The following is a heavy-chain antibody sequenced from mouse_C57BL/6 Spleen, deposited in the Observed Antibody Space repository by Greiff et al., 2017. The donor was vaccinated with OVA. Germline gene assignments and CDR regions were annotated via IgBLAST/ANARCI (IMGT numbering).Heavy chain of an antibody. Sequence: QVQLQQPGAELVRPGSSVKLSCKASGYTFTSYWMHWVKRRPIQGLEWIGNIDPSDSETHYNQKFKDKATLTVDKSSSTAYMQLSSLTSEDSAVYYCARLLRSYYAMDYWGQGTSVTVSS. V-gene: IGHV1-52*01. CDR1: GYTFTSYW. J-gene: IGHJ4*01. CDR3: ARLLRSYYAMDY. CDR2: IDPSDSET. D-gene: IGHD1-1*01.